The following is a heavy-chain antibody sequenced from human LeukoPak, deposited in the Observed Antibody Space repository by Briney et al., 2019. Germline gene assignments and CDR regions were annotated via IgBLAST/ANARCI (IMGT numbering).Heavy chain of an antibody. V-gene: IGHV4-59*12. CDR1: GGSISSYY. D-gene: IGHD7-27*01. J-gene: IGHJ4*02. Sequence: PSETLSLTCTVSGGSISSYYWSWIRQPPGKGLEWIGYIYYSGSTNYNPSLKSRVTISVDTSRNQFSLKLSSVTAADTAVYYCARDGTGDVYWGQGTLVTVSS. CDR2: IYYSGST. CDR3: ARDGTGDVY.